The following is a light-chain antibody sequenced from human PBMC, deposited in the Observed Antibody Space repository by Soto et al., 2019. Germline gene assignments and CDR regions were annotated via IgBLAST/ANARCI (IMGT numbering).Light chain of an antibody. CDR2: GAS. CDR3: QQGT. V-gene: IGKV3-20*01. Sequence: EIVLTQSPGTLSLSPGERATLSCRASQSVSSSYLAWYQQKPGQAPRLLIYGASSRATGIPDRFSGSGSGTDFTLTISRLETEDFAVYYCQQGTFGQGTKVEIK. CDR1: QSVSSSY. J-gene: IGKJ1*01.